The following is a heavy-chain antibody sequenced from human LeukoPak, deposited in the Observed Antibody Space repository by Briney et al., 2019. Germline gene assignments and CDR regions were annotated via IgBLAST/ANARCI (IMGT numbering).Heavy chain of an antibody. CDR2: IYSGGST. V-gene: IGHV3-53*01. CDR1: GFTVSSNY. CDR3: ARDQFGDYFRGADY. D-gene: IGHD3-22*01. J-gene: IGHJ4*02. Sequence: PGGSLRLSYAASGFTVSSNYMSWVRQAPGKGLEWVSVIYSGGSTYYADSVKGRFTISRDNSKNTLYLQMNSLRAEDTAVYYCARDQFGDYFRGADYWGQGTLVTVSS.